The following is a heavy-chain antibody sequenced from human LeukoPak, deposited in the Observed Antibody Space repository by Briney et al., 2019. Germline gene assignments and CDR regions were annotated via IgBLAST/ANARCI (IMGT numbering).Heavy chain of an antibody. CDR1: GFTFDEYG. V-gene: IGHV3-20*01. Sequence: GGSLRLSCAASGFTFDEYGMSWVRQVPGKGLEWVSGINRNGGTINYADSVKGRFTISRDSAKNSLYLQMNGLRAEDTALYHCAGERSTINWYGTPDLDYWGQGTLVTVSS. CDR2: INRNGGTI. J-gene: IGHJ4*02. CDR3: AGERSTINWYGTPDLDY. D-gene: IGHD6-13*01.